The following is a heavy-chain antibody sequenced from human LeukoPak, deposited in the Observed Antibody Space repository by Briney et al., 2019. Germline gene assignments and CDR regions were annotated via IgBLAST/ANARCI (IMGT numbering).Heavy chain of an antibody. V-gene: IGHV4-34*01. J-gene: IGHJ5*02. CDR3: ARGEILLWFGETGNWFDP. CDR2: INHSGST. D-gene: IGHD3-10*01. CDR1: SGSFSGYY. Sequence: SETLSLTCAVYSGSFSGYYWSWIRQPPGKGLEWIGEINHSGSTNYNPSLKSRVTISVDTSKNQFSQKLSSVTAADTAVYYCARGEILLWFGETGNWFDPWGQGTLVTVSS.